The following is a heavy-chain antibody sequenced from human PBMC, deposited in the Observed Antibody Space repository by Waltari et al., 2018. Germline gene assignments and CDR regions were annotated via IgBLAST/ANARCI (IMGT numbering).Heavy chain of an antibody. CDR3: ARLQYYYDSSGYYYFDY. J-gene: IGHJ4*02. D-gene: IGHD3-22*01. Sequence: EVQLVQSGAAVENPGESLKISCKGSGYNFTTYWIGWVRQMPGKGLEWMGIIYPGDSDTTYSPSFQGRVTISADKSISTAYLQWSSLRASDTAMYYCARLQYYYDSSGYYYFDYWGQGTLVTVSS. V-gene: IGHV5-51*01. CDR2: IYPGDSDT. CDR1: GYNFTTYW.